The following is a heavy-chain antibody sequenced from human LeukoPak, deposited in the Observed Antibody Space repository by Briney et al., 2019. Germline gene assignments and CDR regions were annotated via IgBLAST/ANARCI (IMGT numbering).Heavy chain of an antibody. D-gene: IGHD3-22*01. CDR1: GYTFTSYD. Sequence: GASVKVSCKTSGYTFTSYDINWVRQAPGQGLEWMGGMYGSSGKTAYAQKFLGRATITRNTSISTAYMELSSLTSEDTAVYYCARLYYYASSGYDALDIWGQGTMVTVSS. V-gene: IGHV1-8*01. CDR3: ARLYYYASSGYDALDI. J-gene: IGHJ3*02. CDR2: MYGSSGKT.